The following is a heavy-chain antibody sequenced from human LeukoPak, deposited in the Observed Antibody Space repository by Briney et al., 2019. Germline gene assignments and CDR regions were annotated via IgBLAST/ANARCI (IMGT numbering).Heavy chain of an antibody. J-gene: IGHJ4*02. D-gene: IGHD1-26*01. CDR3: ARVAAKPDATTFDY. CDR1: DYSSSSDYY. V-gene: IGHV4-38-2*01. Sequence: SETLSLTCAVSDYSSSSDYYWGWIRRPPGKGLEWIGSIYYSGSIYYNPSLKSRVTISLDTSKNQFSLKLSSVTAADTAVYYCARVAAKPDATTFDYWGQGTLVTVSS. CDR2: IYYSGSI.